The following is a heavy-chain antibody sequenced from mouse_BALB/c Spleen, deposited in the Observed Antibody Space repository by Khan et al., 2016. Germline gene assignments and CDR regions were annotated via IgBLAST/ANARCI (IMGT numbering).Heavy chain of an antibody. CDR2: INNNGGST. J-gene: IGHJ4*01. CDR1: GFTFSTYG. D-gene: IGHD3-1*01. V-gene: IGHV5-6-3*01. CDR3: TRDAGSLAY. Sequence: EVELVESGGGLVQPGGSLKLSCAASGFTFSTYGMAWVRQTPDKRLEWVATINNNGGSTYYPDSVKGRFTSSRDNAKNTLYLQMSSLKSEDTAMYYCTRDAGSLAYWGQGTSVTVSS.